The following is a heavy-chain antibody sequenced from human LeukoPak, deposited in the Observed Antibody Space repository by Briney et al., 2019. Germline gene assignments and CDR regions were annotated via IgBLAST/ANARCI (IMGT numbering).Heavy chain of an antibody. CDR2: IYPGDSDT. J-gene: IGHJ6*03. CDR1: GYSFTSYW. D-gene: IGHD1-7*01. Sequence: GESLKISCKGSGYSFTSYWIGWVRQMPGKGLEWMGIIYPGDSDTRYSPSFQGQVTIPADKSISTAYLQWSSLKASDTAMYYCARTGPGDGLELRSYYYYMDVWGKGTTVTVSS. CDR3: ARTGPGDGLELRSYYYYMDV. V-gene: IGHV5-51*01.